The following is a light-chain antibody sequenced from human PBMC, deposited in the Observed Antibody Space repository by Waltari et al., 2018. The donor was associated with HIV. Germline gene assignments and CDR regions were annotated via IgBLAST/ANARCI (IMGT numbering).Light chain of an antibody. V-gene: IGKV3D-20*01. J-gene: IGKJ2*03. CDR3: QQYGSSLHS. Sequence: EIVLTQSPATLSLSPGERATLSCGASQSVSSSYVAWYQQKPGLAPRLLIYDASRRATGIPDRFSGSGSGTDFTRTISRLEPEEFAVYYCQQYGSSLHSFGQGTKLEIK. CDR1: QSVSSSY. CDR2: DAS.